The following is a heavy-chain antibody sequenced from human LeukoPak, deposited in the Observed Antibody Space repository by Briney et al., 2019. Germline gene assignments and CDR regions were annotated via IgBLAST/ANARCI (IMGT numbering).Heavy chain of an antibody. D-gene: IGHD3-10*01. J-gene: IGHJ4*02. CDR2: IYYSGST. Sequence: SETLSLTCTVSGGSIRSSSYYWGWIRQPPGKGLEWIGSIYYSGSTYYNPSLKSRVTISVDTAKNQFSLKLSSVTAADTAVYYCARLMWFGELDYWGQGTLVTVSS. CDR3: ARLMWFGELDY. CDR1: GGSIRSSSYY. V-gene: IGHV4-39*07.